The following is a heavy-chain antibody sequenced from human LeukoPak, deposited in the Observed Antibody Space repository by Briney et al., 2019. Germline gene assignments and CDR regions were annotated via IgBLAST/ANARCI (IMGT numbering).Heavy chain of an antibody. CDR1: GFTLSSYE. Sequence: GGSLSLSYVASGFTLSSYEMLWVRQAPGKGLEWVSYISSSGSTIYYADSVKGRFTISRDNAKNSLYLQMNSLRAEDMAVYYCERGLNWYYDIFKGHPGFDPWGQGTLVTVSS. J-gene: IGHJ5*02. D-gene: IGHD3-9*01. V-gene: IGHV3-48*03. CDR3: ERGLNWYYDIFKGHPGFDP. CDR2: ISSSGSTI.